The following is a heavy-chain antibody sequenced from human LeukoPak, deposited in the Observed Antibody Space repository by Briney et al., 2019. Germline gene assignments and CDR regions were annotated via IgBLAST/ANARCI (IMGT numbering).Heavy chain of an antibody. CDR1: GDSIFTNNVS. V-gene: IGHV6-1*01. Sequence: SQTLSLTCAISGDSIFTNNVSWNWIRQSPSRGLEWLGRTYYRSKWSFDYAVSVKSRITINADTSKNQFSLQLSSVTPEDTAVYYCARGKYTSFDNWGQGTLVTVSS. J-gene: IGHJ4*02. CDR2: TYYRSKWSF. CDR3: ARGKYTSFDN. D-gene: IGHD6-6*01.